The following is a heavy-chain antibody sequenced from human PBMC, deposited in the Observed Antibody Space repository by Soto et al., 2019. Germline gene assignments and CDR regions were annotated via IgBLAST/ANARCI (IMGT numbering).Heavy chain of an antibody. CDR3: ARRGGSSSRYYYYALDV. CDR2: IYSNGDT. V-gene: IGHV4-31*03. Sequence: PSETLSLTCSVSSGSMNNGGYYWSWIRQLPGKGLEWIGYIYSNGDTYYNPSLKSRVTISVDTSKNQFSLNLTSVTAADTAVYYCARRGGSSSRYYYYALDVWGQGTTVTVS. CDR1: SGSMNNGGYY. D-gene: IGHD6-6*01. J-gene: IGHJ6*02.